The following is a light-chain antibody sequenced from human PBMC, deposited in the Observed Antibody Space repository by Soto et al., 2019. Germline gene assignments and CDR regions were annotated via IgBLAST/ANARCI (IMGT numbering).Light chain of an antibody. CDR2: ANN. Sequence: SVLTQPPSVSGAPGQSVSISCTGSSSNIGAGYDVHWYQHLPGTAPKLLIYANNNRPSGVPDRFSGSKSGTSASLAITGLQAEDEADYYCQSYDSSRSPLYVFGTAPKLTVL. CDR1: SSNIGAGYD. CDR3: QSYDSSRSPLYV. J-gene: IGLJ1*01. V-gene: IGLV1-40*01.